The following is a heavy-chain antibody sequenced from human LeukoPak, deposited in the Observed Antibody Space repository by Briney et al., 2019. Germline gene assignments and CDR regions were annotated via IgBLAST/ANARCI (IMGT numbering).Heavy chain of an antibody. V-gene: IGHV3-23*01. CDR1: GFTFSGYE. CDR2: ISGSGGST. CDR3: AQERIAARPDLDY. Sequence: GGSLRLSCADSGFTFSGYEMNWVRQAPGKGLEWVSAISGSGGSTYYADSVKGRFTISRDNSKNTLYLQMNSLRAEDTAVYYCAQERIAARPDLDYWGQGTLVTVSS. D-gene: IGHD6-6*01. J-gene: IGHJ4*02.